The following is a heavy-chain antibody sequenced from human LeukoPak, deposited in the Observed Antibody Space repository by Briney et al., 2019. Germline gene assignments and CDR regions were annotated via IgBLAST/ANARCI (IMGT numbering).Heavy chain of an antibody. CDR3: AKDQGLTAPPPYGLDV. J-gene: IGHJ6*02. V-gene: IGHV1-69*04. CDR2: IIPVLNIT. Sequence: SVRVSCKTSGGTFGSSAITWVRQAPGQGLEWMGRIIPVLNITTYAQKFQGRVTITADTSSSTVYMELSSLRSEETAVYYCAKDQGLTAPPPYGLDVWGQGTTVIVSS. CDR1: GGTFGSSA. D-gene: IGHD5-18*01.